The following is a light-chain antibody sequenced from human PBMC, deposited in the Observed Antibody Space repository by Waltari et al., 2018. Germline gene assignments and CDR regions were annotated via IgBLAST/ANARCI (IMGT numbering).Light chain of an antibody. J-gene: IGLJ3*02. CDR2: YDD. Sequence: QSVLTQPPSVSEAPRQRVTIPCSGSRSNIVNNAVTWYQQLPGKAPHLLIYYDDLLPSGVSDRFSGSKSGTSASLAINGLQSEDEADYYCAAWDDRLTGVVFGGGTKLTVL. V-gene: IGLV1-36*01. CDR3: AAWDDRLTGVV. CDR1: RSNIVNNA.